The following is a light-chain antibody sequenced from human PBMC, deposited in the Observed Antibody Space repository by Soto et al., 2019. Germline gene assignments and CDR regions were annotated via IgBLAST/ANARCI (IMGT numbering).Light chain of an antibody. CDR3: SSYAGSNIWV. CDR2: SNN. Sequence: QSVLTQPPSASGTPGQRVTISCSGSSSNIGSNYVYWYQQLPGTAPKLLIYSNNQRPSGVPDRFSGSKSGTSASLAISGLRSEDEADYYCSSYAGSNIWVFGGGTQLTVL. CDR1: SSNIGSNY. V-gene: IGLV1-47*02. J-gene: IGLJ3*02.